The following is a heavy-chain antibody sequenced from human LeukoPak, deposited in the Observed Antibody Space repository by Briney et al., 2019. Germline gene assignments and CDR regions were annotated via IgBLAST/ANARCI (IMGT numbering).Heavy chain of an antibody. V-gene: IGHV1-69*13. CDR1: GGTFSSYA. CDR2: IIPIFGTA. J-gene: IGHJ6*04. D-gene: IGHD6-19*01. CDR3: ARPWLVQNYYYGMDV. Sequence: SVKVSCKASGGTFSSYAISWVRQAPGQGLEWMGGIIPIFGTADYVQKFQGRVTITADESTSTAYMELSSLRSEDTAVYYCARPWLVQNYYYGMDVWGKGTTVTVSS.